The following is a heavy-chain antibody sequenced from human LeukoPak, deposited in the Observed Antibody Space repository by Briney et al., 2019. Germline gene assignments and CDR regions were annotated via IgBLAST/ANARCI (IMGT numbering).Heavy chain of an antibody. J-gene: IGHJ4*02. CDR1: GFPFVRLR. D-gene: IGHD1-26*01. CDR2: ISSRGSNI. V-gene: IGHV3-21*06. Sequence: AGGSLDTSFDAPGFPFVRLRQKWVGPAPGKGLAWGSYISSRGSNIYYADPVKGRFTISRDKAKNSMYLQMNSLGAEDTAVYECARKSMQGGSSDYWGEGILVTVSS. CDR3: ARKSMQGGSSDY.